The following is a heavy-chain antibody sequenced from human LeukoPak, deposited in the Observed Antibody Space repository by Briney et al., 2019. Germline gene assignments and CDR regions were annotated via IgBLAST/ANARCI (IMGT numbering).Heavy chain of an antibody. D-gene: IGHD3-22*01. CDR2: IYTGGNT. Sequence: GGSLRLSCAASGFTVDSNYLSWVRQAPGKGLEWVSTIYTGGNTYYAASVKGRFTTSRDFSKNTVFLHMNSLRAEDTAMYYCARGDDSGYYDYFDYWGQGALVTVSS. V-gene: IGHV3-53*01. CDR3: ARGDDSGYYDYFDY. J-gene: IGHJ4*02. CDR1: GFTVDSNY.